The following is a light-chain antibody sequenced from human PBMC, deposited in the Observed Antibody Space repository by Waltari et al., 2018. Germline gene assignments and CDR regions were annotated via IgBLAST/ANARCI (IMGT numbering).Light chain of an antibody. CDR3: SSYAGSNSVI. CDR2: EVT. CDR1: SSDVGDYNY. J-gene: IGLJ2*01. Sequence: QSALTQPPSASGSPGQSVTISCTGTSSDVGDYNYVSWYQQHPDKAPKLMIYEVTQLPAGSPDRFSGSKSGNTASLTGSGLQAEDEADYYCSSYAGSNSVIFGGGTKLTVL. V-gene: IGLV2-8*01.